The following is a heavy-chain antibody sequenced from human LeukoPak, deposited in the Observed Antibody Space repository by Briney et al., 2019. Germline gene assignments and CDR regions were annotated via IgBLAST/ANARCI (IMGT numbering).Heavy chain of an antibody. Sequence: GGSLRLSCEAPELSFSPYSMNWVRQAPGKGLEWVAVISYDGSNKYYADSVKGRFTISRDNSKNTLYLQMNSLRAEDTAVYYCARDHRGSSWYGPTDFDYWGQGTLVTVSS. D-gene: IGHD6-13*01. CDR2: ISYDGSNK. V-gene: IGHV3-30*03. CDR1: ELSFSPYS. J-gene: IGHJ4*02. CDR3: ARDHRGSSWYGPTDFDY.